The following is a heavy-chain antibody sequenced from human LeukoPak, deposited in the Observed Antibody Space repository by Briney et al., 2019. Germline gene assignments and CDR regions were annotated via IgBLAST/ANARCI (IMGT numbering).Heavy chain of an antibody. CDR3: AKRYSWIDY. D-gene: IGHD5-18*01. CDR2: ITDSGGIT. CDR1: GFTFNIYA. Sequence: GGSLRLSCAASGFTFNIYAMSWVRQAPGKGLEWVSSITDSGGITYYADSVKGRFTISRDNSKNTVSLQMGSLRAEDTAIYYCAKRYSWIDYWGQGTLVTVSS. V-gene: IGHV3-23*01. J-gene: IGHJ4*02.